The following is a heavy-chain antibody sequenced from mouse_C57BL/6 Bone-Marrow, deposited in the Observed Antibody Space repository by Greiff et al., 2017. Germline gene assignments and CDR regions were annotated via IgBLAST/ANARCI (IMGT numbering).Heavy chain of an antibody. CDR1: GFTFTDYY. CDR2: IRNKANGYTT. Sequence: EVQLVESGGGLVQPGGSLSLSCAASGFTFTDYYMSWVRQPPGKALEWLGFIRNKANGYTTEYSASVKGRFTISRDNYQSILYLQMIALGAEDSATYDGARYPYESDFYYAMDYWGQVTSVTVSS. J-gene: IGHJ4*01. V-gene: IGHV7-3*01. D-gene: IGHD2-3*01. CDR3: ARYPYESDFYYAMDY.